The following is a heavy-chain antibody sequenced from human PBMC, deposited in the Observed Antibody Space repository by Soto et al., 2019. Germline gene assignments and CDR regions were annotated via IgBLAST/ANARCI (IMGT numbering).Heavy chain of an antibody. Sequence: QVQLVQSGAEVKKPGSSVKVSCKASGGTFSSYAISWVRQAPGQGLEWMGGIIPIFGTANYAQKFQGRVTIIADKSTSTAYMELSSLRSEDTAVYYCARGAVYDFWSGTYGMDVWGQGTTVTVSS. J-gene: IGHJ6*02. CDR3: ARGAVYDFWSGTYGMDV. CDR2: IIPIFGTA. CDR1: GGTFSSYA. D-gene: IGHD3-3*01. V-gene: IGHV1-69*06.